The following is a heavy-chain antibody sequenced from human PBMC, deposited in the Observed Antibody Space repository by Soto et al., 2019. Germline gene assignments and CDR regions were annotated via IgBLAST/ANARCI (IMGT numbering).Heavy chain of an antibody. CDR1: GGSFSGYY. CDR2: INHSGST. V-gene: IGHV4-34*01. D-gene: IGHD3-10*01. Sequence: SETLSLTCAVYGGSFSGYYWSWIRQPPGKGLEWIGEINHSGSTNYNPSLKSRVTISVDTSKNQFSLKLSSVAAADTAVYYCARAGSYGMDVWGQGTTVTVSS. CDR3: ARAGSYGMDV. J-gene: IGHJ6*02.